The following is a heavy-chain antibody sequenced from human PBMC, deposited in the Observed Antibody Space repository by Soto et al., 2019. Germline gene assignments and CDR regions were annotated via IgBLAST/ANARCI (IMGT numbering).Heavy chain of an antibody. Sequence: GGSLRLSSAASGFTFSSYAMSWVRQAPGKGLEWVSAISGSGGSTYYADSVKGRFTISRDNSKNTLYLQMNSLRAEDTAVYYCAGYPAMVYFTMDVWGQGTTVTVSS. CDR1: GFTFSSYA. V-gene: IGHV3-23*01. CDR3: AGYPAMVYFTMDV. J-gene: IGHJ6*02. CDR2: ISGSGGST. D-gene: IGHD5-18*01.